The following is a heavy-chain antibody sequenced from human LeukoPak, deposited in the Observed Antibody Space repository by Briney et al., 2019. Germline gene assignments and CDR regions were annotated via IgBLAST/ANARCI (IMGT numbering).Heavy chain of an antibody. CDR2: INHSGYT. D-gene: IGHD4-11*01. V-gene: IGHV4-34*01. Sequence: SETLSLTCAVYGGSFSGYYWSWIRQPPGKGLEWIGEINHSGYTNYNPSLKSRVTISLDTSKNQFSLKLRSVTAADTAVYYCAAFNYGFWFDPWGQGSLVTVSS. J-gene: IGHJ5*02. CDR1: GGSFSGYY. CDR3: AAFNYGFWFDP.